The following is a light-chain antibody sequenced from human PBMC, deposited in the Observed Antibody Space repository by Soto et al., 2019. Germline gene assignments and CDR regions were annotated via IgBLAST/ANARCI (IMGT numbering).Light chain of an antibody. J-gene: IGKJ1*01. Sequence: DIQMTQSPSTLSASVGGRVTITCRARHIISIWLAWYQQKPGKAPKLLIYRASTLETGVPSRFSGSGTGTDFTLTITSLQPEDFATYYCHQSYSAPQTFGQGTKVDIK. CDR3: HQSYSAPQT. V-gene: IGKV1-5*03. CDR2: RAS. CDR1: HIISIW.